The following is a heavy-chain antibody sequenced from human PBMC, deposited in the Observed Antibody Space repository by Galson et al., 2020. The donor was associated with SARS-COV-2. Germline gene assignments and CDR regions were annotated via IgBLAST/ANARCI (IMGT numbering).Heavy chain of an antibody. CDR3: VKDWRSSGY. CDR1: GFTFSSYA. V-gene: IGHV3-64D*06. CDR2: ISSNGGRT. J-gene: IGHJ4*02. Sequence: GGYLILSCSASGFTFSSYAMHWVRQAPGKGLESVSAISSNGGRTYYADSVKGSFTISRENSKNTLYLQMSSLRAEDTAVYYCVKDWRSSGYWGQGTLVTVSS. D-gene: IGHD2-15*01.